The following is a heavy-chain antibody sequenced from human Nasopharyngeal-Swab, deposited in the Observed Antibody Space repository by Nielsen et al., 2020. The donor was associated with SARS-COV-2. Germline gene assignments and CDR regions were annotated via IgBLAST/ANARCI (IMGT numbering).Heavy chain of an antibody. D-gene: IGHD5-18*01. J-gene: IGHJ6*02. CDR2: MNPNSGNT. CDR1: GYTFTSYD. Sequence: ASVKVSCKASGYTFTSYDINWVRQATGQGLEWMGWMNPNSGNTGYAQKFQGRVTMTRNTSISTAYMELRSLRSDDTAVYYCARDSVDTAMVRNYYGMDVWGQGTTVTVSS. V-gene: IGHV1-8*01. CDR3: ARDSVDTAMVRNYYGMDV.